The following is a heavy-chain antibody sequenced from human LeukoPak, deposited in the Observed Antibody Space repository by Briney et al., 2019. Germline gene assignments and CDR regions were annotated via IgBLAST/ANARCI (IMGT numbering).Heavy chain of an antibody. V-gene: IGHV3-11*01. J-gene: IGHJ4*02. D-gene: IGHD2-2*01. Sequence: GGSLRLSCAASGFTFSDYYMSWIRQAPGKGLEWVSYISNSGDTMYYADSVKGRFTISRDNAQNSLYLQMNSLRAEDTAVYYCARAPLLSDYCGQGNLVTVSA. CDR1: GFTFSDYY. CDR3: ARAPLLSDY. CDR2: ISNSGDTM.